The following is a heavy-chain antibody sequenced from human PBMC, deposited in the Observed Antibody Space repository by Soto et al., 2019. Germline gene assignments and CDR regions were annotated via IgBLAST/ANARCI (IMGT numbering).Heavy chain of an antibody. CDR1: GYTFTGYY. J-gene: IGHJ4*02. D-gene: IGHD6-19*01. Sequence: ASVKVSCKASGYTFTGYYMHWVRQAPGQGLEWMGWINPNSGGTNYAQKFQGWVTMTRDTSISTAYMELSSLRSEDTAVYYCARSGYSSGWDFDYWGQGTLVTVSS. CDR2: INPNSGGT. V-gene: IGHV1-2*04. CDR3: ARSGYSSGWDFDY.